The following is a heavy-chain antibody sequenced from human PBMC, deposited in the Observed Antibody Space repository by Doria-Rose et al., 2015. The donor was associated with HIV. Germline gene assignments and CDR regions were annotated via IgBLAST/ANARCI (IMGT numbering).Heavy chain of an antibody. V-gene: IGHV2-26*01. Sequence: QVTLKESGPVLVKPTETLTLTCTVSGVSLSSPGMGVSWIRQPPGKALEWLANIFSDDERSYKTSLTSRLTISRGTSKSQVVLTMTDVDPVDTATYYCARIKSSRWYHKYYFDFWGQGTLVIVSA. CDR3: ARIKSSRWYHKYYFDF. CDR2: IFSDDER. CDR1: GVSLSSPGMG. D-gene: IGHD6-13*01. J-gene: IGHJ4*02.